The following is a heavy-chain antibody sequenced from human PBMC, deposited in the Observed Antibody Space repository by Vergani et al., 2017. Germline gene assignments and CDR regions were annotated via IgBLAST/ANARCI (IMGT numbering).Heavy chain of an antibody. D-gene: IGHD3-10*01. Sequence: QVQVVQSGAEVKKPGASVKVSCKASGYTFTSYGISWVRQAPGQGLEWMGWISAYNGNTKYAQKFQGRVTMTTDTSTSTAYMELRSLRSDDTAVYYCARDLGYYGSGSSGSWFDPWGQGTLVTVSS. J-gene: IGHJ5*02. V-gene: IGHV1-18*01. CDR3: ARDLGYYGSGSSGSWFDP. CDR2: ISAYNGNT. CDR1: GYTFTSYG.